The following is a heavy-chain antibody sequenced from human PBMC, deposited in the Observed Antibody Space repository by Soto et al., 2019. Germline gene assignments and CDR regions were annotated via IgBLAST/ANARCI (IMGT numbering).Heavy chain of an antibody. CDR3: ERKSCSGVICWLWYFDL. D-gene: IGHD2-15*01. J-gene: IGHJ2*01. CDR1: GFTFSSYA. V-gene: IGHV3-30-3*01. CDR2: ISYDGSNK. Sequence: QVQLVESGGGVVQPGRSLRLSCAASGFTFSSYAMHWVRQAPGKGLEWVAVISYDGSNKYYADSVKGRFTISRDNSKNTLYLQRNSLRAEDTAVYYCERKSCSGVICWLWYFDLWGRGTLVTLSS.